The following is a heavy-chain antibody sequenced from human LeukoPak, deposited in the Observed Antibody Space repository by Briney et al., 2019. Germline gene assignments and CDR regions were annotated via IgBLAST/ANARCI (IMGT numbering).Heavy chain of an antibody. CDR1: GYTFSRHG. J-gene: IGHJ3*02. CDR3: ARVLCSGGTCLDAFDI. Sequence: GGSLRLSCAASGYTFSRHGVQWVRQAPGKGLEWVALIWYDGSKKNYADSVKGRFTISRDNSKNTLYLQMNSLRAEDTAVYYCARVLCSGGTCLDAFDIWGQGTMVTVSS. CDR2: IWYDGSKK. V-gene: IGHV3-33*01. D-gene: IGHD2-15*01.